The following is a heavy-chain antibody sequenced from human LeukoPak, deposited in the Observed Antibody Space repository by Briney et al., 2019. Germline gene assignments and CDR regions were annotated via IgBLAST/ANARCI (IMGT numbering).Heavy chain of an antibody. V-gene: IGHV3-23*01. CDR3: AKEGAGSPFKYYFDY. D-gene: IGHD3-10*01. Sequence: GGSLRLSCAASGFTFSNYAMSWVRQAPGKGLEWVSTISGGVSSTYYADSVKGRYTISRDNSKNTLYLQMNSLRAEDTAVYYCAKEGAGSPFKYYFDYWGQGTLVTVSS. J-gene: IGHJ4*02. CDR2: ISGGVSST. CDR1: GFTFSNYA.